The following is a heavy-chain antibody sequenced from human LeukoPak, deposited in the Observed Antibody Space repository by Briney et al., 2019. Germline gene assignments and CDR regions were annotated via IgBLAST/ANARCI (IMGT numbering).Heavy chain of an antibody. CDR3: ARDGGYCTNGVCGVVDY. D-gene: IGHD2-8*01. CDR2: IWYDGSNE. CDR1: GFTFSSYG. V-gene: IGHV3-33*01. Sequence: GGSLRLSCAASGFTFSSYGMHWVRQAPGKGLEWVAVIWYDGSNEYYADSVKGRFTISRDNSKNTLYLQMNSLRAEDTAVYYCARDGGYCTNGVCGVVDYWGQGTLVTVSS. J-gene: IGHJ4*02.